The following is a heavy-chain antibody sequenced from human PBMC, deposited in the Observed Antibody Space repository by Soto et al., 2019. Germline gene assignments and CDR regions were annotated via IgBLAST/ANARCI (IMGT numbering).Heavy chain of an antibody. V-gene: IGHV3-15*01. CDR2: IKSKTDGGTT. Sequence: GGSLRLSCAASGFTFSNAWMSWVRQAPGKGLEWVGRIKSKTDGGTTDYAAPVKGRFTISRDDSKNTLYLQMNSLKTEDTAVYYCTTDTGDSYGYSLDYWGQGTLVTVSS. CDR1: GFTFSNAW. D-gene: IGHD5-18*01. CDR3: TTDTGDSYGYSLDY. J-gene: IGHJ4*02.